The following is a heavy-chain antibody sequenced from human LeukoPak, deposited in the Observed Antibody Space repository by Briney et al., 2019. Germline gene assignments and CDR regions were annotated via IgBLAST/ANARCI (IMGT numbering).Heavy chain of an antibody. D-gene: IGHD3-22*01. CDR1: GGSINRKTYY. CDR3: ARLPGHYDSSGYRAFDF. CDR2: IYFSGST. J-gene: IGHJ3*01. V-gene: IGHV4-39*01. Sequence: SETLSLTCTVSGGSINRKTYYWAWIRQPPGKGLEWIVSIYFSGSTYYNSSLKSRVTISVDMSKNQLSLKLISVIAADTAVYYCARLPGHYDSSGYRAFDFWGQGTMVTVSS.